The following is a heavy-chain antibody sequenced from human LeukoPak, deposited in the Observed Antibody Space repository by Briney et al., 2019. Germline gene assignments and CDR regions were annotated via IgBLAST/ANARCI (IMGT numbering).Heavy chain of an antibody. V-gene: IGHV4-4*07. CDR3: ARESVVDTAMTGID. Sequence: SETLSLTCTVSGGSISSYYWSWIRQPAGKGLEWIGRIYTSGSTNYNPSLKSRVTMSVDTAKNQFSLKLSSVTAADTAVYYCARESVVDTAMTGIDWGQGTLVTVSS. D-gene: IGHD5-18*01. CDR2: IYTSGST. CDR1: GGSISSYY. J-gene: IGHJ4*02.